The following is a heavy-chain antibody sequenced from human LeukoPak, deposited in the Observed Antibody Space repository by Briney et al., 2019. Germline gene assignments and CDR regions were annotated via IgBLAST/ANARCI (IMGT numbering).Heavy chain of an antibody. CDR1: GFTFDDYA. CDR3: ARSQGSGWSDTFDI. D-gene: IGHD6-19*01. Sequence: PGGSLRLSCVISGFTFDDYAVHWVRHAPGKGLEWVSSISSSSSYIYYADSVKGRFTISRDNAKNSLYLQMNSLRAEDTAVYYCARSQGSGWSDTFDIWGQGTMVSVSS. J-gene: IGHJ3*02. V-gene: IGHV3-21*01. CDR2: ISSSSSYI.